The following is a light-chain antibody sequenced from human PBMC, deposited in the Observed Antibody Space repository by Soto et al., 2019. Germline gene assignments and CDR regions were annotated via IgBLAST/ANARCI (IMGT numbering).Light chain of an antibody. Sequence: EIVMTQSPAILSVSPGERATLSCRASESVSSNLAWYQQKPGQAPRILISGASTRATGLPVRFSGSGSGTDFTLTISSLQSADFVFYYCHQYHDWPMTFGPGTKVDIK. CDR3: HQYHDWPMT. CDR2: GAS. V-gene: IGKV3-15*01. J-gene: IGKJ3*01. CDR1: ESVSSN.